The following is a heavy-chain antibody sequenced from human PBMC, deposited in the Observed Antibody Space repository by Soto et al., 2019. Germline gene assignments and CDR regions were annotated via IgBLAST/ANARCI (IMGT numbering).Heavy chain of an antibody. D-gene: IGHD1-1*01. J-gene: IGHJ4*02. CDR1: GGSFTGYY. Sequence: QVQVQQWGAGLLKPSETLSLTCAVYGGSFTGYYWTWIRQPPGKGLEWIGEINHSGSTNCNPSLKSRVPLSIDTAKNQFSLRLTSGTAADTAVYYCARGGTAFSDYWGQGTLVTVSS. V-gene: IGHV4-34*01. CDR2: INHSGST. CDR3: ARGGTAFSDY.